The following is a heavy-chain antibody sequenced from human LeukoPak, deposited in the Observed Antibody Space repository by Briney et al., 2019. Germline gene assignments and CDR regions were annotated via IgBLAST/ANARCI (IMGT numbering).Heavy chain of an antibody. CDR2: IWYDGSNK. V-gene: IGHV3-33*06. J-gene: IGHJ5*02. D-gene: IGHD2-2*01. Sequence: GGSLRLSCAASGFTLSSYGMHWVRQAPGKGLEWVAVIWYDGSNKYYADSVKGRFTISRDNSKNTLYLQMNSLRAEDTAVYYCAKDGCSSTSRGLCSFDPWGQGTLVTVSS. CDR3: AKDGCSSTSRGLCSFDP. CDR1: GFTLSSYG.